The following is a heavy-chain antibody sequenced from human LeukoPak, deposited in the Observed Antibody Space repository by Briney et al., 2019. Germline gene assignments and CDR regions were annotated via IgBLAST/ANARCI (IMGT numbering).Heavy chain of an antibody. Sequence: GGSLRLSCVASGFTFRSYSMNWVRQAPGQGLEWVSSIGGSSTSIYHADSVKGRFTMSRDNSKNTLYLQMNSLRAEDTALYYCARHGVYCFDCWGQGTLVTVSS. J-gene: IGHJ4*02. CDR2: IGGSSTSI. V-gene: IGHV3-21*01. CDR1: GFTFRSYS. D-gene: IGHD3-10*01. CDR3: ARHGVYCFDC.